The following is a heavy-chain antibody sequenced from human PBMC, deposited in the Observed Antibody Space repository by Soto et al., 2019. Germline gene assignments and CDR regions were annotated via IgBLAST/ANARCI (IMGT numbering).Heavy chain of an antibody. Sequence: QVQLQESGPGLVKPAQTLSLTCSVSGGSIRRGDYYWSWYRQHPGKGLEWIGYIDYRGSTYYNTFIKSGASFSVDTSKTQFSLTLSYVTAVDAAVDYCTRWWSGRGPGVDPWGHVTMV. CDR1: GGSIRRGDYY. J-gene: IGHJ5*02. CDR2: IDYRGST. V-gene: IGHV4-31*03. CDR3: TRWWSGRGPGVDP. D-gene: IGHD3-3*01.